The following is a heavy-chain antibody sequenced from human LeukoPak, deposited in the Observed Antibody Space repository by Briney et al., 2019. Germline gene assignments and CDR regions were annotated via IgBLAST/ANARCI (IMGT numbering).Heavy chain of an antibody. V-gene: IGHV3-66*01. Sequence: GGSLRLSCAASGFTVSSNYMSWVRQAPGKGLEWVSVIYSGGSTYYADSVKGRFTISGDNSKNTLYLQMNSLRAEDTAVYYCARVGVYYYGMDVWGQGTTVTVSS. CDR1: GFTVSSNY. J-gene: IGHJ6*02. CDR2: IYSGGST. CDR3: ARVGVYYYGMDV.